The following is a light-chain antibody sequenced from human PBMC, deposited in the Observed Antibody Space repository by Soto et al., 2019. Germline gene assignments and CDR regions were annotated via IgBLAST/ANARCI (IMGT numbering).Light chain of an antibody. CDR3: QQRSNWPPEGT. CDR1: QSVGSS. CDR2: VAS. J-gene: IGKJ3*01. V-gene: IGKV3-11*01. Sequence: EIVLTQSPDTLSLSPGERATLSCRASQSVGSSLAWYQRKPGQAPRLLIYVASNRATGIPARFSGSRSGTDFTLTISSLEPEDFAVYYCQQRSNWPPEGTFGPGTKVDIK.